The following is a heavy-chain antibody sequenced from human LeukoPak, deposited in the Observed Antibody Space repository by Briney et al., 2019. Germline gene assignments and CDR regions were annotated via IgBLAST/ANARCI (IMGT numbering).Heavy chain of an antibody. D-gene: IGHD6-13*01. CDR1: GCTFTGYH. Sequence: ASVKVSCKASGCTFTGYHIHWVRQAPGQGLEWMGRINPYSGDTNFAQKFQGRVTMTRDTSITTTYMDLSSLTPDDTAVYFCARDQGSLTRSWYTGYWGQGTQVTVSS. CDR2: INPYSGDT. CDR3: ARDQGSLTRSWYTGY. J-gene: IGHJ4*02. V-gene: IGHV1-2*06.